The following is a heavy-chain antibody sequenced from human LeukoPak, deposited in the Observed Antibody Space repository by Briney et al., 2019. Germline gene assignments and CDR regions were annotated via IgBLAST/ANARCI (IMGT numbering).Heavy chain of an antibody. J-gene: IGHJ4*02. V-gene: IGHV3-48*01. Sequence: TGGSLRLSCAASGFTFSSYSMNWVRQAPGKGLEWVSYISSSSSTIYYADSVKGRFTISRDNSKNTLYLQMNSLRAEDTAVYYCARDYNDFWSGYFDYWGQGTLVTVSS. CDR2: ISSSSSTI. CDR1: GFTFSSYS. CDR3: ARDYNDFWSGYFDY. D-gene: IGHD3-3*01.